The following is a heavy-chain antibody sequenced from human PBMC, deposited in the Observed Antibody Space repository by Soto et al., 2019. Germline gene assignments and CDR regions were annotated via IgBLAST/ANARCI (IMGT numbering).Heavy chain of an antibody. CDR3: ARDNKGGYYYYGMDV. J-gene: IGHJ6*02. V-gene: IGHV3-48*03. Sequence: GGSLRLSCAASGFTFSSYEMNWVRQAPGKGLEWVSYISSSGSTIYYADSVKGRFTISRDNAKNSLYLQMNSLRAEDTAVYYCARDNKGGYYYYGMDVWGQGTTVTVSS. CDR1: GFTFSSYE. CDR2: ISSSGSTI.